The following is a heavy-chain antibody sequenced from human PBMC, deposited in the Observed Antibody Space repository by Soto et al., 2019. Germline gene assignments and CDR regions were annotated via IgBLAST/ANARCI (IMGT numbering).Heavy chain of an antibody. CDR1: GFTFSSYW. V-gene: IGHV3-74*01. J-gene: IGHJ4*02. D-gene: IGHD2-15*01. CDR3: ARELPQSAFDY. Sequence: GGSLRLSCAASGFTFSSYWMHWVRQAPGKGLVWVSRINSDGSSTSYADSGKGRFTISRDNAKNTLYLQMNSLRAEDTAVYYCARELPQSAFDYWGQGTLVTVSS. CDR2: INSDGSST.